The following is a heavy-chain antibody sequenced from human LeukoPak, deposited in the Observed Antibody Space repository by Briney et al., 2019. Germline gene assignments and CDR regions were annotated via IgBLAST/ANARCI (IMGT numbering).Heavy chain of an antibody. CDR3: ARSSGSYSDYYYYGMDV. D-gene: IGHD1-26*01. Sequence: PSQTLSLTCTVSGGSISSGGYYWSWIRQHPGKGPEWIGYIYYSGSTYYNPSLKSRVTISVDTSKNQFSLKLSSMTAADTAVYYCARSSGSYSDYYYYGMDVWGQGTTVTVSS. CDR1: GGSISSGGYY. J-gene: IGHJ6*02. V-gene: IGHV4-31*03. CDR2: IYYSGST.